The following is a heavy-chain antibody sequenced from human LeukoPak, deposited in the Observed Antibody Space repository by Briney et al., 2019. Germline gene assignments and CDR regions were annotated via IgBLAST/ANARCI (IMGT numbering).Heavy chain of an antibody. CDR1: GYTLTELS. D-gene: IGHD3-3*01. V-gene: IGHV1-24*01. J-gene: IGHJ6*03. CDR3: ATGSRSYDFWSGKPYYYYYMDV. Sequence: ASVKVSCKVSGYTLTELSMHWVRQAPGKGLEWMGGFDPEDGETIYAQKFQGRVTMTEDTSTDTAYMELSSLRSEDTAVYYCATGSRSYDFWSGKPYYYYYMDVWGKGTTVTVSS. CDR2: FDPEDGET.